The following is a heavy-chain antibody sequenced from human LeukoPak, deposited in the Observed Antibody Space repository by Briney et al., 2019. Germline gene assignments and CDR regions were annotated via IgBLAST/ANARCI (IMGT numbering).Heavy chain of an antibody. V-gene: IGHV3-33*01. CDR2: IWYDGSNK. Sequence: PGRSLRLSCAASGFTFSSYGMHWVRQAPGKGLEWVAVIWYDGSNKYYADSVKGRFTISRDNSKNMLYLQINSLRAEDTAVYYCVRELPPVVQYYFDHWGPGTLVTVSS. D-gene: IGHD2-21*01. J-gene: IGHJ4*02. CDR3: VRELPPVVQYYFDH. CDR1: GFTFSSYG.